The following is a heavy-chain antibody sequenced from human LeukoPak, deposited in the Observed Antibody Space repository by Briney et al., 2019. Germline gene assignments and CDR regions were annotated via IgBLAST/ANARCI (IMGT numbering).Heavy chain of an antibody. D-gene: IGHD6-13*01. CDR2: IKQDGSEK. CDR3: ARFTGSSWSYYFDY. J-gene: IGHJ4*02. Sequence: GGSLRLSCAASGFTFSSFWMSWVRQAPGKGLEWVANIKQDGSEKYYVDSVKGRFTISRDNAKNSLYLQMNSLRAEDTAVYYCARFTGSSWSYYFDYWGQGTLVTVSS. CDR1: GFTFSSFW. V-gene: IGHV3-7*01.